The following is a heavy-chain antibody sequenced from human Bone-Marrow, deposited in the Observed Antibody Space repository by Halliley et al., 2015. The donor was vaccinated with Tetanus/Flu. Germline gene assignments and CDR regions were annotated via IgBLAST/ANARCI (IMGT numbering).Heavy chain of an antibody. CDR2: IYYSGNT. J-gene: IGHJ4*02. CDR3: AIQLYSPGGFDY. CDR1: GGSISSYY. Sequence: TLSLTCTVSGGSISSYYWNWIRQSPGKGLEWIGYIYYSGNTNYNPSLKSRVTISVDTSNNQFSLNLSSVTAADTAVYYCAIQLYSPGGFDYWGQGTLVTVSS. D-gene: IGHD3-3*01. V-gene: IGHV4-59*01.